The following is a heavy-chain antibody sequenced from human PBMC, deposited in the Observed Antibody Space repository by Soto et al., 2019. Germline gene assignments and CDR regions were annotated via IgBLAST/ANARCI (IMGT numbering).Heavy chain of an antibody. V-gene: IGHV1-2*02. J-gene: IGHJ5*02. CDR1: GYNSNGYY. Sequence: ASVKVSCKASGYNSNGYYMHWVRQAPGQGLEWMGWINPNTGATHYAQKFQGRVTMTRDRSISTAYMELSRLTFDDTAVYYCARGDYHLLPNQGNPWGQGALVTVSS. D-gene: IGHD2-2*01. CDR2: INPNTGAT. CDR3: ARGDYHLLPNQGNP.